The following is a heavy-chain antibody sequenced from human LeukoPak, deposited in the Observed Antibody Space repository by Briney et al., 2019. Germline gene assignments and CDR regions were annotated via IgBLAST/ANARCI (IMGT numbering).Heavy chain of an antibody. CDR2: ISSSSSYI. Sequence: PGGSLRLSCAASGFTFSSYSMNWVRQAPGKGLEWVSSISSSSSYIYYADSVKGRFTISRDNAKNSLYLQMNSLRAEDTAVYYCAKDSVTLYGDPPDYWGQGTLVTVSS. CDR3: AKDSVTLYGDPPDY. V-gene: IGHV3-21*01. CDR1: GFTFSSYS. J-gene: IGHJ4*02. D-gene: IGHD4-17*01.